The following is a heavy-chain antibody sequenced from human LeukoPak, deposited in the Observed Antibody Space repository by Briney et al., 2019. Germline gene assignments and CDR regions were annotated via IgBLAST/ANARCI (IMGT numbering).Heavy chain of an antibody. CDR2: IKQDGSEK. Sequence: GASLRLSCAASGFTLSSYAMNWVRQAPGKGLEWVANIKQDGSEKYYVDSVKGRFTISRDNAKNSLYLQMNSLRVEDTAVYYCWILSLGWGQGTLVTVSS. J-gene: IGHJ4*02. V-gene: IGHV3-7*01. CDR1: GFTLSSYA. CDR3: WILSLG. D-gene: IGHD3-16*01.